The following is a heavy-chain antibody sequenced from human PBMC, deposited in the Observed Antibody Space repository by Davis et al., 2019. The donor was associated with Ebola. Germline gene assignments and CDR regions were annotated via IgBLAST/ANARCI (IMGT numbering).Heavy chain of an antibody. V-gene: IGHV4-39*01. Sequence: GSLRLSCTVSGGSISSSSYYWGWIRQPPGKGLEWIGSIYYSGSTYYNPSLKSRVTISVDTSKNQFSLKLSSVTAADTAVYYCARHLAYYWYFDLWGRGTLVTVSS. CDR1: GGSISSSSYY. CDR2: IYYSGST. J-gene: IGHJ2*01. D-gene: IGHD3-16*01. CDR3: ARHLAYYWYFDL.